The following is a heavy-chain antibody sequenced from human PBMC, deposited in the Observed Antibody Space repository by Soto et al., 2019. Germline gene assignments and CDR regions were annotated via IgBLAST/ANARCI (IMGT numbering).Heavy chain of an antibody. D-gene: IGHD1-1*01. CDR3: ATWQERENAYDV. V-gene: IGHV3-53*01. Sequence: DVQLVESGGGLIQPGESLRLSCAAFGFTISGKKYVAWVRQAPGKGLEWVSALYDLDGSFYAASVKGRFTTSSDSSKTTVYLQMNDLRPGDTAVYYCATWQERENAYDVWGQGTTVTVSS. CDR1: GFTISGKKY. CDR2: LYDLDGS. J-gene: IGHJ3*01.